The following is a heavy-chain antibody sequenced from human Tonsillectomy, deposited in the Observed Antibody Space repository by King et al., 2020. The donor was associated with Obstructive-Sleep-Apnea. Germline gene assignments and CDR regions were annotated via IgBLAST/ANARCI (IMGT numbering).Heavy chain of an antibody. J-gene: IGHJ4*02. V-gene: IGHV4-59*01. CDR1: SGSISSYY. D-gene: IGHD6-13*01. Sequence: QLQESGPGLAKPSETLSLTCTVSSGSISSYYWSWIRQPPGKELEWIGYMHSSGSINYNPSLKSRVTISVDTSKNQFSLKLTSVTAADTAVYYCAGYIAAAGYFDYWGQGTLVTVSS. CDR3: AGYIAAAGYFDY. CDR2: MHSSGSI.